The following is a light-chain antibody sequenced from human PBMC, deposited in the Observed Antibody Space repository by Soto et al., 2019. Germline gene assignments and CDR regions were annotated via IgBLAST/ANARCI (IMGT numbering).Light chain of an antibody. CDR2: AAS. J-gene: IGKJ5*01. V-gene: IGKV1-39*01. CDR1: QSISSY. Sequence: DIQMTQSPSSLSASVGDRVTITCRASQSISSYLNWYQQKPGKAPKLLIYAASSLQSGVPSRFSGSRSGTDFTLTISSLQPEDFATYYCQQSYSILITFGQGTRLQIK. CDR3: QQSYSILIT.